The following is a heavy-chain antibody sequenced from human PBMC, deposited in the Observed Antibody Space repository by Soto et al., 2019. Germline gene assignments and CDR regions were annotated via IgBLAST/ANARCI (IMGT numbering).Heavy chain of an antibody. V-gene: IGHV6-1*01. D-gene: IGHD1-26*01. Sequence: SQTLSLTCAISGDSVSSNSAAWNWIRQSPSRGLEWLGRTYYRSKWYNDYAVSVKSRITINPDTSKNQFSLQLSSVTPEVSAVYYCARGPYSGSYYAFDYWGQGTLVTVSS. CDR1: GDSVSSNSAA. CDR2: TYYRSKWYN. J-gene: IGHJ4*02. CDR3: ARGPYSGSYYAFDY.